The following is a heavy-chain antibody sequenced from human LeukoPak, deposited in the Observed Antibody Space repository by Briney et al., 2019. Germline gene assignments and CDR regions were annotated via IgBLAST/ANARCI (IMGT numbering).Heavy chain of an antibody. CDR3: ARSFCSTTSCRHDY. Sequence: GASVKVSCKASGYTFTGYYLHWVRQAPGQGLEWMGWINPNSGGTNYAQKFQGRVTMTRDTSISTAYMELSRLRSDDTAVYYCARSFCSTTSCRHDYWGQGTLVTVSS. CDR2: INPNSGGT. D-gene: IGHD2-2*01. V-gene: IGHV1-2*02. CDR1: GYTFTGYY. J-gene: IGHJ4*02.